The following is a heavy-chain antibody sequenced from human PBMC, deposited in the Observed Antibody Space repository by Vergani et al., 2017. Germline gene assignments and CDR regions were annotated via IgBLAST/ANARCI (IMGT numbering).Heavy chain of an antibody. CDR1: GFTFSSYG. Sequence: QVQLVESGGGVVQPGRSLRLSCAASGFTFSSYGMHWVRQAPGKGLEWVAVISYDGSNKYYADSVKGRFTISRDNSKNTLYLQMNSLRAEDTAVYYCARDLVGSSSNYYYYYMDVWGKGTTVTVSS. V-gene: IGHV3-30*05. CDR3: ARDLVGSSSNYYYYYMDV. D-gene: IGHD6-6*01. CDR2: ISYDGSNK. J-gene: IGHJ6*03.